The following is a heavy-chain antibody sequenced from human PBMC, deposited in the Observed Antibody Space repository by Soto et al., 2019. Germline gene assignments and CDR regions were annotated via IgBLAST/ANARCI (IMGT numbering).Heavy chain of an antibody. CDR2: INPDGSGE. CDR1: GFSFEIYW. Sequence: EVHLVESGGGLVQPGGSLRLSCAASGFSFEIYWMGWVRQAQGKGLEWVSNINPDGSGEYYLDSVKGRFTISRDNAKNSVYLQMNSLVGDDTAVYYCARENWFFDYWGQGTPVTVSS. CDR3: ARENWFFDY. J-gene: IGHJ4*02. V-gene: IGHV3-7*01. D-gene: IGHD3-10*01.